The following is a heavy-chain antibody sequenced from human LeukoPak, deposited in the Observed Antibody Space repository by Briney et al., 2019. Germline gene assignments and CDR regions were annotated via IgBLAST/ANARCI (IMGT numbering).Heavy chain of an antibody. CDR3: AGELRGYYGSGSSLWY. V-gene: IGHV3-23*01. Sequence: GGSLRLSCAAPGFTFSSYAMSWVRQAPGKGLEWVSAISGSGGSTYYADSVKGRFTISRDNSKNTLYLQMNSLRAEDTAVYYCAGELRGYYGSGSSLWYWGQGTLVTVSS. J-gene: IGHJ4*02. D-gene: IGHD3-10*01. CDR2: ISGSGGST. CDR1: GFTFSSYA.